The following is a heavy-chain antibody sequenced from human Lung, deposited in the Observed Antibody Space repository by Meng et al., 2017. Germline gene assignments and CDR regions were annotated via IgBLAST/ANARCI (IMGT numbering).Heavy chain of an antibody. J-gene: IGHJ4*02. D-gene: IGHD3-9*01. CDR1: GYTFTGYS. Sequence: QVQLVQPGAEGKKTGVSVKVSCKASGYTFTGYSIHWVRQAPGPGLEWMGRINPNSGVTNYAQKFEGRVTMTRETSISTAYMELSRLRSDDTAVYYCARFDPRAYWGQGTLVTVSS. CDR2: INPNSGVT. V-gene: IGHV1-2*06. CDR3: ARFDPRAY.